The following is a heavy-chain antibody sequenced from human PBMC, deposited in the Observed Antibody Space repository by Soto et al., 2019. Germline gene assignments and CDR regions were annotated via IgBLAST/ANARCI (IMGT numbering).Heavy chain of an antibody. Sequence: GASVKVSCKASGYTFTSYAIHWVRQAPGQRLEWMGWINAGNGNTKYSQKFQGRVTITRDTSASTAYMELSSLRSEDTAVYYCARVGRPSIVVVPAAFCWFDPWRQGTLVTVSS. J-gene: IGHJ5*02. D-gene: IGHD2-2*01. V-gene: IGHV1-3*01. CDR3: ARVGRPSIVVVPAAFCWFDP. CDR1: GYTFTSYA. CDR2: INAGNGNT.